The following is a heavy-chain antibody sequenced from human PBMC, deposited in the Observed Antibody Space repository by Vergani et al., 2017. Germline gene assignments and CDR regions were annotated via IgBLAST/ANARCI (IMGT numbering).Heavy chain of an antibody. CDR3: ARGRCIAARPPSSRSCYYYYYMDV. CDR2: INHSGST. D-gene: IGHD6-6*01. Sequence: QVQLQQWGAGLLKPSETLSLTCAVYGGSFSGYYWSWIRQPPGKGLEWIGEINHSGSTNYNPSLKSRVTISVDTSKNQFSLQLSSVTAAETAVYYCARGRCIAARPPSSRSCYYYYYMDVWGKGTTVTVSS. CDR1: GGSFSGYY. J-gene: IGHJ6*03. V-gene: IGHV4-34*01.